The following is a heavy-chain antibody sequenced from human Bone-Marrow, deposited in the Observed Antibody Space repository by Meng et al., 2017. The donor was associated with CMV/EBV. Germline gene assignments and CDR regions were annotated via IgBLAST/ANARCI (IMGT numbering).Heavy chain of an antibody. CDR2: ISYDGSNR. Sequence: GESLKISCVASGFTFRRYGMHWVRQAPGKGLEWVAVISYDGSNRNYADSVKGRFTISRDNSKNTLYLQMNSLRAEDTAVYYCARDICETGSGYYGCDAFDIWGQGTLVTVSS. CDR3: ARDICETGSGYYGCDAFDI. V-gene: IGHV3-30*04. D-gene: IGHD3-22*01. CDR1: GFTFRRYG. J-gene: IGHJ3*02.